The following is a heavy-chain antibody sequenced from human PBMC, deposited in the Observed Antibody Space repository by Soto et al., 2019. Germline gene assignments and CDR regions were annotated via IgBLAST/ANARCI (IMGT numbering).Heavy chain of an antibody. CDR1: GFTFSDYY. V-gene: IGHV3-11*05. J-gene: IGHJ4*02. Sequence: QVQLVESGGGLVKPGGSLRLSCVASGFTFSDYYMSWIRQAPGTGLEWVSYISSSSSYTNYADSVKGRFTISRDNAKNSLYLQINSLRAEDTAVYYCARDHHRYSGYDYVDYWGQGTLVTVSS. CDR3: ARDHHRYSGYDYVDY. D-gene: IGHD5-12*01. CDR2: ISSSSSYT.